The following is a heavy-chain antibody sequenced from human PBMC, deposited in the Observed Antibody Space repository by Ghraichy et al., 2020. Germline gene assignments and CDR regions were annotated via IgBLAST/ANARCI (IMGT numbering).Heavy chain of an antibody. CDR1: GFTFSRYW. CDR2: IKEDESEK. CDR3: ARAKSLDI. J-gene: IGHJ3*02. Sequence: GGSLRLSCAASGFTFSRYWMSWVRQAPGKGLEWVANIKEDESEKYYVDSVTGRFTISRDNAKNSLYLQMNSLRAEDTAVYYCARAKSLDIWGQGTVVTVSS. V-gene: IGHV3-7*01.